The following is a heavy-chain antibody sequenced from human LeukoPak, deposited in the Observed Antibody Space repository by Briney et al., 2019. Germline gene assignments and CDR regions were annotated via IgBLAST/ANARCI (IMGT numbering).Heavy chain of an antibody. D-gene: IGHD6-19*01. V-gene: IGHV4-4*07. CDR1: GGSISSYY. Sequence: SETLSLTCTVSGGSISSYYWNWIRQPAGKGLEWIGRIHTSGSTNYNPSLKSRVTMSVDTSRNQFSLKLSSVTAADTAVYYCARGKVVAGTPGQNSWDYWGQGTLVTVSS. CDR2: IHTSGST. J-gene: IGHJ4*02. CDR3: ARGKVVAGTPGQNSWDY.